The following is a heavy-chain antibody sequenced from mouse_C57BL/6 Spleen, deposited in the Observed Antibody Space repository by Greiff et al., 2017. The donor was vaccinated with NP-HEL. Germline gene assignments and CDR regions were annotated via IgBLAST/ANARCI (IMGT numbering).Heavy chain of an antibody. CDR3: ARLPYGNYPYYYAMDY. V-gene: IGHV5-12*01. J-gene: IGHJ4*01. Sequence: EVKLMESGGGLVQPGGSLKLSCAASGFTFSDYYMYWVRQTPEKRLEWVAYISNGGGSTYYPDTVKGRFTISRDNAKNTLYLQMSRLKSEDTAMYYCARLPYGNYPYYYAMDYWGQGTSVTVSS. D-gene: IGHD2-1*01. CDR1: GFTFSDYY. CDR2: ISNGGGST.